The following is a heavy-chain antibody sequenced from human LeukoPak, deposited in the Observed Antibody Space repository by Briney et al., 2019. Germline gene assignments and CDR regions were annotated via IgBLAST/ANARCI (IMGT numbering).Heavy chain of an antibody. J-gene: IGHJ4*02. CDR1: GYTFTSYY. D-gene: IGHD2-15*01. CDR3: ARVRGVVAAILAIDY. CDR2: INPSGGST. V-gene: IGHV1-46*01. Sequence: VASVKVSCKASGYTFTSYYMHWVRQAPGQGLEWMGIINPSGGSTSYAQKFQGRVTMTRDTSTSTVYMELGSLRSEDTAVYYCARVRGVVAAILAIDYWGQGTLVTVSS.